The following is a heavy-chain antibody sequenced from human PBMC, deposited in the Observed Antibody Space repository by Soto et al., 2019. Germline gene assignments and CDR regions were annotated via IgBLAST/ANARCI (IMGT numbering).Heavy chain of an antibody. J-gene: IGHJ3*02. CDR1: GGSISSYF. CDR2: IHYSGST. Sequence: SETLSLTCTVSGGSISSYFWSWIRQPPGKGLEWIGYIHYSGSTNYNPSLKSRVTISVDTSKNQFSLKLSSVTSADTAVYYCARTYDGSGPNSGGYGFDIWGQGTMVT. V-gene: IGHV4-59*01. CDR3: ARTYDGSGPNSGGYGFDI. D-gene: IGHD3-22*01.